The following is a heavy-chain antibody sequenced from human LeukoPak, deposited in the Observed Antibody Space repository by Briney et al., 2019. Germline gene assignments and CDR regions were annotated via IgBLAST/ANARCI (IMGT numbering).Heavy chain of an antibody. CDR1: GFTFTSSA. V-gene: IGHV1-58*02. D-gene: IGHD1-26*01. CDR3: ARVTKWELNY. CDR2: IVVGSGNT. J-gene: IGHJ4*02. Sequence: ASVNVSCKASGFTFTSSAMQWVRQARGQRLEWIGWIVVGSGNTNYAQKFQERVTITRDMSTSTAYMELSSLRSEDTAVYYCARVTKWELNYWGQGTLVTVSS.